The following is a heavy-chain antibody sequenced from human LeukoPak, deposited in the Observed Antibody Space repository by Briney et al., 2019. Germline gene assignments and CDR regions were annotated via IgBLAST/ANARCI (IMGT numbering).Heavy chain of an antibody. D-gene: IGHD6-13*01. CDR2: INQDGREK. CDR3: ARAALIGTVDY. CDR1: GFTFSHYW. V-gene: IGHV3-7*01. J-gene: IGHJ4*02. Sequence: GGSLRLSCAASGFTFSHYWMSWVRQAPGKGLEWVANINQDGREKYCVDSVEGRFTISRDNAKNSLSLQMNSLRAEDTALYYCARAALIGTVDYWGQGTLVTVSS.